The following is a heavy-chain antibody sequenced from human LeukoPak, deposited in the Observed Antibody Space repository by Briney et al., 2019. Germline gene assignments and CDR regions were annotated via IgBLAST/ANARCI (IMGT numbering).Heavy chain of an antibody. V-gene: IGHV3-21*01. Sequence: GGSLRLSCAASGFTFISYIMNWVRQAPGKGLEWVSSISSSSSYIHYADSVKGRFTISRDNAKNSLYLQMNSLRAEDTAVYYCARVYSSSSGLNYWGQGTLVTVSS. CDR2: ISSSSSYI. CDR3: ARVYSSSSGLNY. CDR1: GFTFISYI. J-gene: IGHJ4*02. D-gene: IGHD6-6*01.